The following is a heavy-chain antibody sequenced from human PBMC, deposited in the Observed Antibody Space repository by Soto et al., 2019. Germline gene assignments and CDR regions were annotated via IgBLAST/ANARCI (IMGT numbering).Heavy chain of an antibody. D-gene: IGHD3-3*01. J-gene: IGHJ4*02. Sequence: SETLSLTCTVSGGSISSSSYYWGWIRQPPGKGLEWIGSIYYSGSTYYNPSLKSRVTISVDTSKNQFSLKLSSVTAADTAVYYCARHCPYFGVVIIDYFDYWGQGTLVTVSS. CDR2: IYYSGST. CDR3: ARHCPYFGVVIIDYFDY. V-gene: IGHV4-39*01. CDR1: GGSISSSSYY.